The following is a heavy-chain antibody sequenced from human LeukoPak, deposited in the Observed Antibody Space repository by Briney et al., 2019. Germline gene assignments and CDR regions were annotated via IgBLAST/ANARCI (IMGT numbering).Heavy chain of an antibody. Sequence: PSETLSLTCTVSGGSISSYYWGWIRQPPGKGLEWIGYIYYSGSTNYNPSLKSRVTISVDTSKNQFSLKLSSVTAADTAVYYCARGYCSGGSCYRRYYFDYWGQGTLVTVSS. CDR2: IYYSGST. CDR3: ARGYCSGGSCYRRYYFDY. D-gene: IGHD2-15*01. V-gene: IGHV4-59*01. CDR1: GGSISSYY. J-gene: IGHJ4*02.